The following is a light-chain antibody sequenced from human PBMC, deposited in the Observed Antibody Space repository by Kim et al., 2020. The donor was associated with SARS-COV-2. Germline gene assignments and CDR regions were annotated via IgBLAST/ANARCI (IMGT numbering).Light chain of an antibody. J-gene: IGKJ1*01. V-gene: IGKV1-27*01. CDR2: AAS. CDR3: QQCKGAPWT. Sequence: ASVGDRVTITCRASQGISNYLAWYQQKPAKVPKLLIYAASALRSGVPSRFSGSGSGTDFTLTITSLQPEDFALYYCQQCKGAPWTFGHGTKVDIK. CDR1: QGISNY.